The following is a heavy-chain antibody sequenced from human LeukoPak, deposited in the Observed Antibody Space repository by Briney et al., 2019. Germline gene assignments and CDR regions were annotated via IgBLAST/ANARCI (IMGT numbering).Heavy chain of an antibody. CDR3: ARDGDYCSGGSCYGGVWFDP. CDR2: IHDSGST. CDR1: GGSISGYY. V-gene: IGHV4-59*01. J-gene: IGHJ5*02. Sequence: SETLSLTCTVSGGSISGYYWTWIRQPPGKGLQYIGYIHDSGSTTYNPSLMSRVTISVDTSKNQFSLKLSSVTAADTAVYYCARDGDYCSGGSCYGGVWFDPWGQGTLVTVSS. D-gene: IGHD2-15*01.